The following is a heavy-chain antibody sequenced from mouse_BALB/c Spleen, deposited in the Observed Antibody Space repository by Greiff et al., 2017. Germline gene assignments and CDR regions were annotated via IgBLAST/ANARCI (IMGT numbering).Heavy chain of an antibody. CDR1: GFTFSSYA. CDR2: ISSGGSYT. V-gene: IGHV5-9-4*01. D-gene: IGHD1-1*01. CDR3: ARTVVATGNAMDY. J-gene: IGHJ4*01. Sequence: EVMLVESGGGLVKPGGSLKLSCAASGFTFSSYAMSWVRQSPEKRLEWVAEISSGGSYTYYPDTVTGRFTISRDNAKNTLYLEMSSLRSEDTAMYYCARTVVATGNAMDYWGQGTSVTVSS.